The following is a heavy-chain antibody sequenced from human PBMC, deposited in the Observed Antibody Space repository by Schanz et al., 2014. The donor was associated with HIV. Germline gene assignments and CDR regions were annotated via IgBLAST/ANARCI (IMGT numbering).Heavy chain of an antibody. Sequence: QVQLVQSGGEVKKPGGSVMLSCKTSGYTFTSYGITWVRQAPGQGLDWMGWISPYNGDRKYDQKFQGRVTMTTDTSTNRAYMELRSLRSDDTAVYYCARGQDWPGPQLDHWGHGTLVIVSS. D-gene: IGHD3-9*01. CDR2: ISPYNGDR. CDR3: ARGQDWPGPQLDH. J-gene: IGHJ5*02. CDR1: GYTFTSYG. V-gene: IGHV1-18*01.